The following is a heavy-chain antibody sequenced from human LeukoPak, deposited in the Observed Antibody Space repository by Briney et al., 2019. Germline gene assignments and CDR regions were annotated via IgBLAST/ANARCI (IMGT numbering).Heavy chain of an antibody. CDR1: GFTFSSYG. V-gene: IGHV3-33*01. D-gene: IGHD6-19*01. CDR2: IWYDGSNK. J-gene: IGHJ5*02. Sequence: PGRSLRLSCAASGFTFSSYGMHWVRQAPGKGLEWVAVIWYDGSNKYYADSVKGRFTISRDNSKNTLYLQTNSLRAEDTAVYYCARERAVAGTNWFDPWGQGTLVTVSS. CDR3: ARERAVAGTNWFDP.